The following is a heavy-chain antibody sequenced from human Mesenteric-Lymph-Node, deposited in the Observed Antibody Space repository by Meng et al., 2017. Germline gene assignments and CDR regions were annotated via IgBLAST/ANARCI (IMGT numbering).Heavy chain of an antibody. D-gene: IGHD4-17*01. Sequence: GGSLRLSCAASGFTFSSYAMHWVRQAPGKGLEWVAVISYDGSNKYYADSVKGRFTISRDNSKNTLYLQMNSLRAEDTAVYYCARVQDGDYDDYYYYGMDVWGQGTTVTVSS. CDR3: ARVQDGDYDDYYYYGMDV. V-gene: IGHV3-30*04. CDR1: GFTFSSYA. J-gene: IGHJ6*02. CDR2: ISYDGSNK.